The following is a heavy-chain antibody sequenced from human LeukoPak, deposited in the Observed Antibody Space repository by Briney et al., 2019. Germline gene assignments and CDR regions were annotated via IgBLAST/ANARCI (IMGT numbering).Heavy chain of an antibody. J-gene: IGHJ5*02. CDR2: ISSSSSTI. V-gene: IGHV3-48*01. Sequence: GGSLRLSCAASGFTFSSYSMNWVRQAPGKGLEWVSYISSSSSTIYYADSVKGRFTISRDNAKNSLYLQMNSLRAEDTAVYYCAREFLENSGYDSGDWFDPWGQGTLVTVSS. CDR3: AREFLENSGYDSGDWFDP. CDR1: GFTFSSYS. D-gene: IGHD5-12*01.